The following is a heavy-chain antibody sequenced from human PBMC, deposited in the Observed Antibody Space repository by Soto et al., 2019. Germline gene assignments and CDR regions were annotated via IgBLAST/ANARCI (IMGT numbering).Heavy chain of an antibody. V-gene: IGHV4-30-4*01. CDR1: GGSISSGDYY. CDR2: IYYSGST. Sequence: SETLSLTCTVSGGSISSGDYYWSWIRQPPGKGLEWIGYIYYSGSTYYNPSLKSRVTISVDTSKNQFSLKLSSVTAADTAVYYCARDQRDGYTYYYYYGMGVWGQGTTVTVSS. D-gene: IGHD5-12*01. CDR3: ARDQRDGYTYYYYYGMGV. J-gene: IGHJ6*02.